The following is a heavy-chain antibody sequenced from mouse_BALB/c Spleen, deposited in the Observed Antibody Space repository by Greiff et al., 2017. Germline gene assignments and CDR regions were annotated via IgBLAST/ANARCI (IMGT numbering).Heavy chain of an antibody. D-gene: IGHD1-1*01. CDR3: ARDPLYYYGSSPLAY. CDR2: ISYDGSN. J-gene: IGHJ3*01. CDR1: GYSITSGYY. V-gene: IGHV3-6*02. Sequence: DVQLQESGPGLVKPSQSLSLTCSVTGYSITSGYYWNWIRQFPGNKLEWMGYISYDGSNNYNPSLKNRISITRDTSKNQFFLKLNSVTTEDTATYYCARDPLYYYGSSPLAYWGQGTLVTVSA.